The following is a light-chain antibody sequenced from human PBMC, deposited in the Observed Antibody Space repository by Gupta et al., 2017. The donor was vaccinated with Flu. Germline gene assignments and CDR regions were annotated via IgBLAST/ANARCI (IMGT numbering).Light chain of an antibody. Sequence: DIQMTQSPSSLSASVGDRVTMTCRASQNIGSYLNWYQQKPGGAPKLLIYAASSRQSGVPSRFSGGGSGRDFTLTISGRQQEDFATYYCQQSDSKRSLTFGGGTKVDIK. CDR2: AAS. CDR3: QQSDSKRSLT. J-gene: IGKJ4*01. V-gene: IGKV1-39*01. CDR1: QNIGSY.